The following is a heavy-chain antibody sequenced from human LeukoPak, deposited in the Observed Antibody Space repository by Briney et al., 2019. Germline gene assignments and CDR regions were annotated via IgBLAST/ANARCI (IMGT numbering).Heavy chain of an antibody. CDR3: FGIF. Sequence: GGSLRLSCAASTFTFSSFAMNWVRQAPGRGLEWLSYIGSSGSNIYYADSVKGRFTISRDNAKNSVYLQMNSLRAEDTAIYYCFGIFWGQGTLVTVSS. J-gene: IGHJ4*02. CDR2: IGSSGSNI. D-gene: IGHD1-14*01. CDR1: TFTFSSFA. V-gene: IGHV3-48*03.